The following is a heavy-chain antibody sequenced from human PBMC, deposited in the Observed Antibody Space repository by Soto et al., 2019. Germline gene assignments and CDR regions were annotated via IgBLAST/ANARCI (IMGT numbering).Heavy chain of an antibody. D-gene: IGHD7-27*01. V-gene: IGHV3-23*01. J-gene: IGHJ4*02. CDR1: GFTFSTYA. CDR2: ISASGTST. CDR3: ALRKTGSYFDY. Sequence: VGSLRLSCAGAGFTFSTYAMSWVRQAPGKGLEWVSAISASGTSTFYVGSVKGRFTISRDNSMNTLYLQMNSLRADDTAVYYCALRKTGSYFDYWGQGSLVTVSS.